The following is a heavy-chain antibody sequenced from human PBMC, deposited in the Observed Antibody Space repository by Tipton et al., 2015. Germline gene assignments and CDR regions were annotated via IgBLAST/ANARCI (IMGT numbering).Heavy chain of an antibody. CDR2: ISGYNGNA. Sequence: QLVQSGAEVKKPGASVKVSCKASGYTFTSYGISWVRQAPGQGLEWMGWISGYNGNANSAQKFQDRVTMTMDMSTSTAYMELRSLTSDDTAVYYCARAVEGSCSGGSCYVYWGQGTLVTVSS. D-gene: IGHD2-15*01. CDR1: GYTFTSYG. CDR3: ARAVEGSCSGGSCYVY. V-gene: IGHV1-18*01. J-gene: IGHJ4*02.